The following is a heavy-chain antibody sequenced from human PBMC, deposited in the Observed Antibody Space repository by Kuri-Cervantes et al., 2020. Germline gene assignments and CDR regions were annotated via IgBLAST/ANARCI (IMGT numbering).Heavy chain of an antibody. CDR3: ARDYYDNMDV. CDR2: ISSSGSST. CDR1: GFTFSSYD. D-gene: IGHD3-22*01. Sequence: GESLKISCAASGFTFSSYDMSWVRQAPGKGLEWISYISSSGSSTYYADSVKGRFTVSRDNAKNSLYLQMNSLRAEDTAVYYCARDYYDNMDVWGKGTTVTVSS. J-gene: IGHJ6*04. V-gene: IGHV3-48*01.